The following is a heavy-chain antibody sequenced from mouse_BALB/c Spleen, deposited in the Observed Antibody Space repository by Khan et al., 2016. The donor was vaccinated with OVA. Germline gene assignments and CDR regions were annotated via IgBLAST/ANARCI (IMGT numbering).Heavy chain of an antibody. CDR1: GYTFTNYG. CDR3: ARPPYFSYTLDY. Sequence: VQLQESGPELKKPGETVKISCKASGYTFTNYGMNWVKQSPGKALKWMGWINTYTGEPTYADDFKGRFAFSLATSATTAYLQINNLKNEDTATYFCARPPYFSYTLDYWGQGTSVTVSS. V-gene: IGHV9-3-1*01. CDR2: INTYTGEP. J-gene: IGHJ4*01. D-gene: IGHD2-10*01.